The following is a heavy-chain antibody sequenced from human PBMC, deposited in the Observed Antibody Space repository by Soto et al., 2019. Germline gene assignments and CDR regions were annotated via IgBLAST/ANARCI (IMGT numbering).Heavy chain of an antibody. V-gene: IGHV1-69*13. J-gene: IGHJ6*02. CDR1: GGTFSSCA. CDR2: IIPIFGTA. Sequence: SVKVSCKASGGTFSSCAISWVRQAPGQGLEWMGGIIPIFGTANYAQKFQGRVTITADESTSTAYMELSSLRSEDTAVYYCARVRYYYDSSGPSGYYGMDVWGQGTTVTVSS. CDR3: ARVRYYYDSSGPSGYYGMDV. D-gene: IGHD3-22*01.